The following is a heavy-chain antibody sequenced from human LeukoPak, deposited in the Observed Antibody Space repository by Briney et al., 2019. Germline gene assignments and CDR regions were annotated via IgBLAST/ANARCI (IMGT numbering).Heavy chain of an antibody. J-gene: IGHJ4*02. Sequence: ASVKVSCKASGYTFTGYYMHWVRQAPGQGLEWMGWINPNSGGTNYAQKFQGRVTMTEDTSTDTAYMELSSLRSEDTAVYYCATSSTWIQLWLLPDYWGQGTLVTVSS. CDR1: GYTFTGYY. CDR3: ATSSTWIQLWLLPDY. CDR2: INPNSGGT. V-gene: IGHV1-2*02. D-gene: IGHD5-18*01.